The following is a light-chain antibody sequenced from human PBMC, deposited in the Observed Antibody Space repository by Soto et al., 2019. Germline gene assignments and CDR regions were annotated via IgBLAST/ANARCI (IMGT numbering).Light chain of an antibody. CDR1: RTIDNY. CDR2: ATS. CDR3: HQSYNTPIT. V-gene: IGKV1-39*01. J-gene: IGKJ5*01. Sequence: DIQMTQSPSSLSASLGDRVTITCRATRTIDNYLNWYQQKPGRAPELLVYATSSLQSGVPSRFTGGGSGTHFTLTISGLQPEDFASYFCHQSYNTPITFGQGTRLEIK.